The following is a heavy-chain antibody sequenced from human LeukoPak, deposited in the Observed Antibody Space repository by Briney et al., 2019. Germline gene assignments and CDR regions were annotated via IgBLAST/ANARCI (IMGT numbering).Heavy chain of an antibody. Sequence: GGSLRLPCAASGFTFSSYAMHWVRQAPGKGLEWVAVISYDGSNKYYADSVKGRFTISRDNSKNTLYLQMNSLRAEDTAVYYCARSSWEFAMIVVQGTRVNAFDIWGQGTMVTVSS. J-gene: IGHJ3*02. CDR1: GFTFSSYA. D-gene: IGHD3-22*01. CDR2: ISYDGSNK. CDR3: ARSSWEFAMIVVQGTRVNAFDI. V-gene: IGHV3-30*04.